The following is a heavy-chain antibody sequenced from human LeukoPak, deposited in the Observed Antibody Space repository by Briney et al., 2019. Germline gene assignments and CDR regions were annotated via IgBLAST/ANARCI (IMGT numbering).Heavy chain of an antibody. CDR1: GFTFSDYY. CDR3: ARDEADTDMVTTEYYYGMDV. J-gene: IGHJ6*02. Sequence: PGGSLRLSCAASGFTFSDYYMSWIRQAPGKGLEWVSYISSSGSTIYYADSVKGRFTISRDNAKNSLNLQMNSLRAEDTAVYYCARDEADTDMVTTEYYYGMDVWGQGTTVTVSS. CDR2: ISSSGSTI. D-gene: IGHD5-18*01. V-gene: IGHV3-11*01.